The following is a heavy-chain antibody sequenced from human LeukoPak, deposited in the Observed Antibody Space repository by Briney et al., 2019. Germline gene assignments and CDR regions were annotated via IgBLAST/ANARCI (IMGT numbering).Heavy chain of an antibody. V-gene: IGHV3-30*03. CDR2: TSLDGSNK. CDR1: GFTFSSYG. J-gene: IGHJ4*02. CDR3: ARDLTLGKPDYFDH. Sequence: PGGSLRLSCAASGFTFSSYGMHWVRQAPGKGLEWVAVTSLDGSNKLYTDTVRGRFITSRDNSKNTVYLQMDSLRAEDTAVYYCARDLTLGKPDYFDHWGQGTLVTVSS. D-gene: IGHD7-27*01.